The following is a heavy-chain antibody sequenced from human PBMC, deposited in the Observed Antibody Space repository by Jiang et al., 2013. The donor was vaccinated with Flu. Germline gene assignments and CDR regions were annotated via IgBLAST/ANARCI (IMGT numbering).Heavy chain of an antibody. V-gene: IGHV4-38-2*02. D-gene: IGHD2-15*01. CDR1: GYSISSGYY. CDR3: ARDEGPEVVAATAAFDI. J-gene: IGHJ3*02. Sequence: GLVKPSETLSLTCAVSGYSISSGYYWGWIRQPPGKGLEWIGSIYHSGSTYYNPSLKSRVTISVDTSKNQFSLKLSSVTAADTAVYYCARDEGPEVVAATAAFDIWGQGTMVTVSS. CDR2: IYHSGST.